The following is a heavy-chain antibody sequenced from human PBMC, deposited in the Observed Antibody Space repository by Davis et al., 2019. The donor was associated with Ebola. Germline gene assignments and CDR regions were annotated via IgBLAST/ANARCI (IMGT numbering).Heavy chain of an antibody. Sequence: GGSLRLSCAASGFTVSSNYMSWVRQAPGKGLEWVSVIYSGGSTYYADSVKGRFTISRDNSKNTLYLQMNSLRAEDTAVYYCARDYGDYPEYFQHWGQGTLVTVSS. CDR3: ARDYGDYPEYFQH. V-gene: IGHV3-53*01. CDR2: IYSGGST. D-gene: IGHD4-17*01. J-gene: IGHJ1*01. CDR1: GFTVSSNY.